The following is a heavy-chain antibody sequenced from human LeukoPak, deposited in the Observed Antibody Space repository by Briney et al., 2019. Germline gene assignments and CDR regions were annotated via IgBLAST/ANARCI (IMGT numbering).Heavy chain of an antibody. CDR3: ARRRDNTYYNGMDV. CDR2: ISYSGST. J-gene: IGHJ6*02. CDR1: RGSISVSSYY. Sequence: PSETLSLTCTFSRGSISVSSYYWGWIRQPPGKGLEWIGTISYSGSTYYNPSLKSRVTISVDTSKNHFSLKLSSVTAADTAVYYCARRRDNTYYNGMDVWGQGTTVTVSS. D-gene: IGHD5-24*01. V-gene: IGHV4-39*02.